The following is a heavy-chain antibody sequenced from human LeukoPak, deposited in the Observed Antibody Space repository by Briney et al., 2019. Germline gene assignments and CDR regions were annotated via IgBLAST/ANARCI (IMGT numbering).Heavy chain of an antibody. Sequence: ASVKVSCKASGYTFTGYYMHWVRQAPGQGLEWMGWTNPNSGGTNYAQKFQGRVTMTRDTSISTAYMELSRLRSDDTAVYYCARDSVAGDAFDIWGQGTMVTVSS. CDR3: ARDSVAGDAFDI. J-gene: IGHJ3*02. V-gene: IGHV1-2*02. CDR1: GYTFTGYY. CDR2: TNPNSGGT. D-gene: IGHD6-19*01.